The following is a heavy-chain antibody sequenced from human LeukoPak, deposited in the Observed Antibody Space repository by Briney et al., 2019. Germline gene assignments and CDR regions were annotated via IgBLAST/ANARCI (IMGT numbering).Heavy chain of an antibody. CDR3: ARPTAPLNYYYDGSGRNWYLDL. D-gene: IGHD3-22*01. CDR2: ISAYNGNT. CDR1: GYTFTSYG. V-gene: IGHV1-18*01. J-gene: IGHJ2*01. Sequence: ASVKVSWMASGYTFTSYGISWGRQAPGQGLEWMGWISAYNGNTNYAQNLQGRVTMTTDTSTSTGYMELRSRRCDDTAVYYCARPTAPLNYYYDGSGRNWYLDLWAVAPWSLSPQ.